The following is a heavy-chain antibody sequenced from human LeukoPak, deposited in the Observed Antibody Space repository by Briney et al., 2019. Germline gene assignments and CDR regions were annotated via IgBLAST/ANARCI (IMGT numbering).Heavy chain of an antibody. V-gene: IGHV3-48*01. CDR2: ITSSSRAI. CDR1: VFTFSGYS. J-gene: IGHJ4*02. CDR3: AKGYYDYVWGSYYFDY. D-gene: IGHD3-16*01. Sequence: PGGSLRLSCAASVFTFSGYSMNWVRQAPGKGLEGVLYITSSSRAIYYADSVKRRFTISRDNSRDTLYLQMNSLRAEDTAVYYCAKGYYDYVWGSYYFDYWGQGTLVTVSS.